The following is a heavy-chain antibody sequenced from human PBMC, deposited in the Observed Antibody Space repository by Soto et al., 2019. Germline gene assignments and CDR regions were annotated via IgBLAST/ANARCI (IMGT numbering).Heavy chain of an antibody. V-gene: IGHV1-24*01. CDR3: ATVELLWFGELKPFDY. Sequence: AASVKVSCKVSGYTLTELSMHWVRQAPGKGLEWMGGFDPEDGETIYAQKFQGRVTMTEDTSTDTAYMELSSLRSEDTAVYYCATVELLWFGELKPFDYWGQGTLVTVSS. J-gene: IGHJ4*02. CDR2: FDPEDGET. CDR1: GYTLTELS. D-gene: IGHD3-10*01.